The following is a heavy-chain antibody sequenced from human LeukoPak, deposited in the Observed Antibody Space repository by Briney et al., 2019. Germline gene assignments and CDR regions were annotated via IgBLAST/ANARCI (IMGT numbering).Heavy chain of an antibody. D-gene: IGHD3-22*01. J-gene: IGHJ4*02. V-gene: IGHV3-33*01. CDR3: AREYYYDSSGFDY. CDR2: IWYDGSNK. CDR1: GFTFSSYG. Sequence: GRSLRLSCAASGFTFSSYGMHWVRQAPGKGREWVAVIWYDGSNKYYADSVKGRFTISRDNSKNTLYLQMNSLRAEDTAVYYCAREYYYDSSGFDYWGQGTLVTVSS.